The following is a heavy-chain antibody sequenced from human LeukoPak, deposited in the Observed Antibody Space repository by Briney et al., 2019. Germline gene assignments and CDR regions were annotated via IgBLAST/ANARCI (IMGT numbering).Heavy chain of an antibody. J-gene: IGHJ4*02. V-gene: IGHV3-48*03. Sequence: GGSLRLSCAAYGFTFSSYEMYWVRQAPGKGLEWVSYINDIGTTIYYADSVEGRFTISRDNAKNSLYLQMNSLRAEDTAVYYCAGELGYCRGGDYWGQGTLVTVSS. CDR1: GFTFSSYE. D-gene: IGHD2-15*01. CDR2: INDIGTTI. CDR3: AGELGYCRGGDY.